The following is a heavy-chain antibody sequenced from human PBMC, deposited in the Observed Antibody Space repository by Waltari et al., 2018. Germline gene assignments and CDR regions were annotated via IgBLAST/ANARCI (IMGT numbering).Heavy chain of an antibody. CDR2: IIPIQGTT. CDR3: ARESYPPCYYMGV. D-gene: IGHD3-16*02. J-gene: IGHJ6*03. CDR1: GGAVIDHP. Sequence: QVQLVQSGAEVKKPGSSVRVSCKAAGGAVIDHPIIWVRQAPGQGLVYMGKIIPIQGTTHYAQSFQGRVTITADDSTSTAYMELTSLTSEDTAVYYCARESYPPCYYMGVWGQGTTITVSS. V-gene: IGHV1-69*11.